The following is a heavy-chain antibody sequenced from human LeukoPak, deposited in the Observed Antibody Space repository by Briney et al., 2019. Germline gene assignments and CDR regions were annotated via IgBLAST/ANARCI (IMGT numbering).Heavy chain of an antibody. CDR2: ITSDGSST. J-gene: IGHJ4*02. Sequence: PGGSLRLSCAASGFTFSSYWMHWVRQAPGKGLVWVSGITSDGSSTTYADSVKGRFTISRDNAKNTLYLQMNSLRAEDTAVYYCARGVYYFDYWGQGTLVTVSS. CDR3: ARGVYYFDY. CDR1: GFTFSSYW. V-gene: IGHV3-74*01.